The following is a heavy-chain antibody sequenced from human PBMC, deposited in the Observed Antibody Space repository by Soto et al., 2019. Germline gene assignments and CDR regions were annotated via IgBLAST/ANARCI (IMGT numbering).Heavy chain of an antibody. CDR2: ISSSSSYI. CDR1: AVAFSSYS. D-gene: IGHD3-10*01. Sequence: PGGSLRLSCAASAVAFSSYSMNWVRQVPGKGLEWVSSISSSSSYIYYADSVKGRFIISRDTAKNSLYLQMNGLRAEDTAVYYCAREPGSGSIRFDPWGQGTLVTVSS. CDR3: AREPGSGSIRFDP. J-gene: IGHJ5*02. V-gene: IGHV3-21*01.